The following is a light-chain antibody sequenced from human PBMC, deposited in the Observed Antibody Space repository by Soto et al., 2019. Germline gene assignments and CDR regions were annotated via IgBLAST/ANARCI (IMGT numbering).Light chain of an antibody. J-gene: IGKJ1*01. CDR3: QHYGGSAPRT. CDR1: QSVSSNF. CDR2: GAS. Sequence: EIVLTQSPGTLSLSPGERATLSCRASQSVSSNFLAWYQQKPGQAPRLLIYGASSRATGIPDRFSGSGSGTDSTLTITRLEPEDFAVYYCQHYGGSAPRTFGQGTKVDIK. V-gene: IGKV3-20*01.